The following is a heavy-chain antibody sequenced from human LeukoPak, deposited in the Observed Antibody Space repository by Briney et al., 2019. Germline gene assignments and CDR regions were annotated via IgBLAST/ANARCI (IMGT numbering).Heavy chain of an antibody. J-gene: IGHJ4*02. CDR3: ARSRLAGSWIDLFDY. Sequence: SETLSLTCTVSGGTISSGDYYWSWIRQPPGKGLEWIGYIYYSGSTYYNPSLKSRVTISVDTSKNQFSLKLSSVTAADTAVYYCARSRLAGSWIDLFDYWGQGTLVTVSS. V-gene: IGHV4-30-4*01. CDR1: GGTISSGDYY. CDR2: IYYSGST. D-gene: IGHD6-19*01.